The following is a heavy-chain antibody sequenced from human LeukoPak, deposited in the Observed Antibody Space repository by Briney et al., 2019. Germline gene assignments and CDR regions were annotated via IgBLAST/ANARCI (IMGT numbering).Heavy chain of an antibody. CDR3: ARGLSAIVH. J-gene: IGHJ4*02. D-gene: IGHD2-21*02. Sequence: SETLSLTCTVSGGSISSSSYYWGWIRQPPGKGLEWIGEINHSGSTNYNPSLKSRVTISVDTSKNQFSLKLSSATAADTAVYYCARGLSAIVHWGQGTLVTVSS. CDR1: GGSISSSSYY. CDR2: INHSGST. V-gene: IGHV4-39*07.